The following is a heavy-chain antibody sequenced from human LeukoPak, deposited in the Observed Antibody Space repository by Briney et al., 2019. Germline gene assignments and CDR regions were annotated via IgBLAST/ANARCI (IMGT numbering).Heavy chain of an antibody. CDR2: IYYSGST. J-gene: IGHJ3*02. Sequence: PSETLSLTCTVSGGSISSYYWSWIRQPPGKGPEWIGYIYYSGSTNYNPSLKSRVTISVDTSKNQFSLKLSSVTAADTAVYYCARETPASSDAFDIWGQGTMVTVSS. V-gene: IGHV4-59*01. CDR1: GGSISSYY. CDR3: ARETPASSDAFDI.